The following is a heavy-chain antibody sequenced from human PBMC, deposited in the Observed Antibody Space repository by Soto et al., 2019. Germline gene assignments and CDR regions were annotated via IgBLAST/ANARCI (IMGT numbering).Heavy chain of an antibody. Sequence: QVQLVEFGGGVVQPGRSLRLSCAASGFTFSSYGMHWVRQAPGKGLEWVAVISYDGSNKYYADSVKGRFTVSRDKSKNTLYLQVNSLRAEDTAVYYCAKDKVPVVVTAPFDYWGQGTLVTVSS. D-gene: IGHD2-21*02. V-gene: IGHV3-30*18. CDR3: AKDKVPVVVTAPFDY. J-gene: IGHJ4*02. CDR2: ISYDGSNK. CDR1: GFTFSSYG.